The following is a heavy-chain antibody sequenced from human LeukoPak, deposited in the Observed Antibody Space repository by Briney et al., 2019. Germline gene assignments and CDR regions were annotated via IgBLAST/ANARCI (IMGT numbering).Heavy chain of an antibody. CDR1: GFTFTGFY. J-gene: IGHJ5*02. CDR3: ARERGVEDFSNYGDCDP. D-gene: IGHD4-17*01. V-gene: IGHV1-2*02. Sequence: SGGSLRLSCAASGFTFTGFYMHWVRQAPGQGLEWMGWISPNSGGTNYAQKFQGRVTITRDTSISTVYMEMTSLKSDDTAVYYCARERGVEDFSNYGDCDPWGQGTQVTVSS. CDR2: ISPNSGGT.